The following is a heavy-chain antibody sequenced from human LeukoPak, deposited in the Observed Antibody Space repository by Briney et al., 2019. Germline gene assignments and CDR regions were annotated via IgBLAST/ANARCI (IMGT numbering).Heavy chain of an antibody. J-gene: IGHJ4*02. CDR3: ARIGGGSSRDY. D-gene: IGHD3-10*01. Sequence: PGGSLRLSCAASGCTFSNFAMTWLRQAPGKGLEWVSSIVGSSSTYYADSLKGRFTISRDNAKNSLYLQMNSLRAEDTAVYYCARIGGGSSRDYWGQGTLVTVSS. V-gene: IGHV3-21*01. CDR1: GCTFSNFA. CDR2: IVGSSST.